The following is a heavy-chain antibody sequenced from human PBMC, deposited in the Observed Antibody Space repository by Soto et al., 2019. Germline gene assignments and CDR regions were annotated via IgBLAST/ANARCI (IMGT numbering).Heavy chain of an antibody. CDR1: GFTFSSYA. D-gene: IGHD3-9*01. CDR2: ISGSGGST. Sequence: PGGSLRLSCAASGFTFSSYAMSWVRQAPGKGLEWVSAISGSGGSTYYADSVKGRFTISRDNSKNTLYLQMNSLRAEDTAVYYCAKGGLRYFDWLRPGYDYFGYWGQGTLVTVSS. J-gene: IGHJ4*02. CDR3: AKGGLRYFDWLRPGYDYFGY. V-gene: IGHV3-23*01.